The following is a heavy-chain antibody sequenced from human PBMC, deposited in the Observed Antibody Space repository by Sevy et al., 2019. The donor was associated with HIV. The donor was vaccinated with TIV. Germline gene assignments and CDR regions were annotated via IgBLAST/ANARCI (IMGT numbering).Heavy chain of an antibody. CDR2: ISWNSGSI. CDR3: AKALKIVAATPYYHH. CDR1: GFTFDDYA. D-gene: IGHD2-15*01. Sequence: GGSLRLSCAASGFTFDDYAMHWVRQAPGKGLEWVSGISWNSGSIGYADSVKGRFTISRDNAKNSLYLQMNSLRAEDTALYNCAKALKIVAATPYYHHCGHGTLLTVSS. J-gene: IGHJ1*01. V-gene: IGHV3-9*01.